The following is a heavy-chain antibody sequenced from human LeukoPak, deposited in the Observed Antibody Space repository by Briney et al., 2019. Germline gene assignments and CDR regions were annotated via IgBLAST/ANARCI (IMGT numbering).Heavy chain of an antibody. CDR1: GYTFTSYY. J-gene: IGHJ6*03. CDR2: INPSGGST. D-gene: IGHD3-3*01. CDR3: ARDSVYDFWSGYTSNYYYMDV. Sequence: APVKVSCKASGYTFTSYYMHWVRQAPGQGLEWMGIINPSGGSTSYAQKFQGRVTMTRDMSTSTVYMELSSLRSEDTAVYYCARDSVYDFWSGYTSNYYYMDVWGKGTTVTVSS. V-gene: IGHV1-46*01.